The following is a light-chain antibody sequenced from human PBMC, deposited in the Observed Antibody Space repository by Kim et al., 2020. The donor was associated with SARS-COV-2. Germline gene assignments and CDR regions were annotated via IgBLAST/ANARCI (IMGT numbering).Light chain of an antibody. CDR2: DVN. CDR1: SSDVGGYNY. Sequence: QSALTQPPSASGSRGLSVTISCTGTSSDVGGYNYVSWHQQHTGKAPKLMIYDVNKRPSGVPDRFSGSKSGNTASLTVSGLRAEDEADCYCSSYAAVNTLYLSGTGTKFTVL. V-gene: IGLV2-8*01. CDR3: SSYAAVNTLYL. J-gene: IGLJ1*01.